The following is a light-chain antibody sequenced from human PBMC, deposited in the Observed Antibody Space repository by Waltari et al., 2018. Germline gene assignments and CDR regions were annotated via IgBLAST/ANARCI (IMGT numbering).Light chain of an antibody. V-gene: IGKV1-5*03. CDR2: KAS. CDR3: QQYKTYRT. CDR1: QSISSW. Sequence: DIQMTQSPSTLSASVGDRLTITCRASQSISSWLAWYQQKPGKAPKLLIYKASSLESGVPSRFSGSGSGTEFTLTISSLQPDDFATYYCQQYKTYRTFGQGTKVEIK. J-gene: IGKJ1*01.